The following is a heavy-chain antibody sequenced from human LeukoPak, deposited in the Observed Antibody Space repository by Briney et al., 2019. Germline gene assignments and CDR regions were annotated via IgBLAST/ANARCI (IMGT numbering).Heavy chain of an antibody. CDR2: ISGSGGST. Sequence: PGGSLRLSCAASGFTFSSYAMSWVRQAPGKGLEWVSAISGSGGSTYYADSVKGRFTISRDNSKNTLYLQMNSLRADDTAVYYCAKPADYGGSIGYYYYYYGMDVWGQGTTVTVSS. CDR1: GFTFSSYA. V-gene: IGHV3-23*01. CDR3: AKPADYGGSIGYYYYYYGMDV. D-gene: IGHD4-23*01. J-gene: IGHJ6*02.